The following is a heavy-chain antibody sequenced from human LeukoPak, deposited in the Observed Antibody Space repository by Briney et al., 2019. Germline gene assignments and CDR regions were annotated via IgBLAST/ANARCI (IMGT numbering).Heavy chain of an antibody. CDR2: INHSGST. V-gene: IGHV4-34*01. J-gene: IGHJ5*02. Sequence: SETLSLTCAVYGGSFSGYYWSWISQPPGKGLEWIGEINHSGSTYYNPSLKSRVTISVDTSKNQFSLKLSSVTAADTAVYYCARDNSVRDEAWWFYPWGQGTLVTVSS. CDR1: GGSFSGYY. CDR3: ARDNSVRDEAWWFYP. D-gene: IGHD5-24*01.